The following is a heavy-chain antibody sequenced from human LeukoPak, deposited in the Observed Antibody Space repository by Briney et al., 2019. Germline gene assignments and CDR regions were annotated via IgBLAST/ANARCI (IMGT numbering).Heavy chain of an antibody. CDR1: GFTFSSYA. V-gene: IGHV3-30*04. CDR2: ISYDGSDK. Sequence: GGSLRLSCAASGFTFSSYAMYWVRQAPGKGLEWVAVISYDGSDKFYADSVKGRFTISRDNSKNTLYLQMNSLRAEDTAVYYCAKGPYDYVWGSPFDYWGQGTLVTVSS. CDR3: AKGPYDYVWGSPFDY. D-gene: IGHD3-16*01. J-gene: IGHJ4*02.